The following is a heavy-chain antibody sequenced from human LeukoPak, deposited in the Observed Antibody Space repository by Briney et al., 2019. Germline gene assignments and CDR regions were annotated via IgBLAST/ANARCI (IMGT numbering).Heavy chain of an antibody. D-gene: IGHD6-13*01. J-gene: IGHJ4*02. Sequence: ASVKVSCKASGYIFTDYAITWVRQAPGQGLEWMGWMSTYNGNTNYAEKFQGRVTMTTDTSTNTAYMQLTGLTSGDTAVYYCVRDIALIAAAGYYFDHWGQGTQVTVSS. CDR1: GYIFTDYA. CDR2: MSTYNGNT. V-gene: IGHV1-18*01. CDR3: VRDIALIAAAGYYFDH.